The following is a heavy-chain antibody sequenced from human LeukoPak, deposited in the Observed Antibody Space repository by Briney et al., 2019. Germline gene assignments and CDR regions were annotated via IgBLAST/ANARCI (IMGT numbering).Heavy chain of an antibody. CDR2: IYYSGST. CDR1: GGSISSGSYY. J-gene: IGHJ4*02. V-gene: IGHV4-39*01. D-gene: IGHD3-3*01. Sequence: PSETLSLTCTVSGGSISSGSYYWGWIRQPPGKGLEWIGSIYYSGSTYYNPSLKSRVTISVDTSKNQFSLKLSSVTAADTAVYYCARLILEWLLPFDYWGQGTLVTVSS. CDR3: ARLILEWLLPFDY.